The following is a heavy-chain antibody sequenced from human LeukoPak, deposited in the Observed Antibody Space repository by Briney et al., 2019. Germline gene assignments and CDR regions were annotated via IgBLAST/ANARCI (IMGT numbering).Heavy chain of an antibody. D-gene: IGHD4-17*01. V-gene: IGHV1-18*01. CDR3: ARAVNYGDKSLAFNI. J-gene: IGHJ3*02. Sequence: ASVKVSCKTSGYTFTSYGNSWVRQAPGQGLEWMGWISAYNGNTNYAQKLQGRVTMTTDTSTSTAYMELRSLRSDDTAVYYCARAVNYGDKSLAFNIWGQGTMVTVSS. CDR2: ISAYNGNT. CDR1: GYTFTSYG.